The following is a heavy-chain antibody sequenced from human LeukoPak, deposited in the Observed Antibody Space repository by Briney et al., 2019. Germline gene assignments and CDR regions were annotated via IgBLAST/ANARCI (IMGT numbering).Heavy chain of an antibody. CDR1: GYTFTGYY. Sequence: ASVKVSCKASGYTFTGYYMHWVRQAPGQGLEWMGWINPNSGGTNYAQKFQGRVAMTRDTSVSTAYMELSRLRSDDTAVYFCARSGYYGSGVGWFDPWGQGTLVTVSS. J-gene: IGHJ5*02. V-gene: IGHV1-2*02. CDR2: INPNSGGT. D-gene: IGHD3-10*01. CDR3: ARSGYYGSGVGWFDP.